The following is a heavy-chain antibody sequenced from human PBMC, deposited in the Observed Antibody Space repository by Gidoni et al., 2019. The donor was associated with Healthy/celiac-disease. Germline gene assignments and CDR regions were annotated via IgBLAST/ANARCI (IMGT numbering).Heavy chain of an antibody. V-gene: IGHV1-69*01. Sequence: QVQLVQSGAEVKKPGSSVKVSCKASGGTFSSYALSWVRRAPGQGLEWMGGIIPIFGTANYAQKFQGRVTITADESTSTAYMELSSLRSEDTAVYYCARVWGCEGGSCAFVSTPNWYFDLWGRGTLVTVSS. J-gene: IGHJ2*01. CDR1: GGTFSSYA. CDR2: IIPIFGTA. D-gene: IGHD2-15*01. CDR3: ARVWGCEGGSCAFVSTPNWYFDL.